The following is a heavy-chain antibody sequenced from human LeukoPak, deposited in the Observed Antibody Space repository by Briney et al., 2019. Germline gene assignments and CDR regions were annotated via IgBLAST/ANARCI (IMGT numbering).Heavy chain of an antibody. CDR1: GYTFTSCG. Sequence: ASVKVSCKASGYTFTSCGISWVRQAPGQGLEWMGWISAYNGNTNYAQKLQGRVTMTTDTSTSTAYMELSSLRSEDTAVYYCARRTYYYDSSGYLFHYFDYWGQGTLVTVSS. J-gene: IGHJ4*02. V-gene: IGHV1-18*01. CDR2: ISAYNGNT. D-gene: IGHD3-22*01. CDR3: ARRTYYYDSSGYLFHYFDY.